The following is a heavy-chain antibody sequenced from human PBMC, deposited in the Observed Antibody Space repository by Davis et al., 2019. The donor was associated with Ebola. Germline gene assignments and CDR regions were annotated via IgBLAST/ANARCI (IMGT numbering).Heavy chain of an antibody. Sequence: GESLKISCAASGFTFSSFAMSWVRQTPGKVLEWVSTIFGGGGSSYFAESVKGRFTISRDNSKNTLSLQMSSLRVEDTAIYYCVKEAPYDRSFDFWGQGTMVTVSS. J-gene: IGHJ3*01. CDR3: VKEAPYDRSFDF. CDR1: GFTFSSFA. CDR2: IFGGGGSS. V-gene: IGHV3-23*01. D-gene: IGHD3-3*01.